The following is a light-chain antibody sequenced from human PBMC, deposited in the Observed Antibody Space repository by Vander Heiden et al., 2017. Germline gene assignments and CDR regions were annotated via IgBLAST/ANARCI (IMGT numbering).Light chain of an antibody. CDR1: QSISSW. CDR3: QQYNSYWT. Sequence: DIQITQSPSTLSASVGDRATITCRASQSISSWLAWYQQKPGKAPKLLIYKASSLESGVPSRFSGSGSGTEFTLTISSLQPDDFATYYCQQYNSYWTFGQGTKVEIK. V-gene: IGKV1-5*03. J-gene: IGKJ1*01. CDR2: KAS.